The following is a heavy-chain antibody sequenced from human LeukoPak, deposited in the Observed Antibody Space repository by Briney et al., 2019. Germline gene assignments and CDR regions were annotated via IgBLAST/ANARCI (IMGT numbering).Heavy chain of an antibody. Sequence: PGRSLRLSCAASGFTFSNYDMHWVRQAPGKGLEWVAVMSYDGTNKYYADSVKGRFTISRDNSKNTLYLQMNSLRAEDTAVYYCAKVTTSRSFDYWGQGTLVTVSS. J-gene: IGHJ4*02. CDR1: GFTFSNYD. CDR3: AKVTTSRSFDY. V-gene: IGHV3-30*18. D-gene: IGHD1-1*01. CDR2: MSYDGTNK.